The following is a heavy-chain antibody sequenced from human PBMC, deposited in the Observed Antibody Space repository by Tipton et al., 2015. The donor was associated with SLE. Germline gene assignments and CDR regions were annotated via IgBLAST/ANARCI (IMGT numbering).Heavy chain of an antibody. D-gene: IGHD6-13*01. CDR1: GFTVSSNY. CDR3: ASLGIGSSWSYYYYYYMDV. J-gene: IGHJ6*03. CDR2: IYSGGRT. Sequence: GSLRLSCAASGFTVSSNYMSWVRQAPGKGLEWVSVIYSGGRTYYADSVKGRFTISRDNAKNSLYLQMNSLRAEDTAVYYCASLGIGSSWSYYYYYYMDVWGKGTTVTVSS. V-gene: IGHV3-53*01.